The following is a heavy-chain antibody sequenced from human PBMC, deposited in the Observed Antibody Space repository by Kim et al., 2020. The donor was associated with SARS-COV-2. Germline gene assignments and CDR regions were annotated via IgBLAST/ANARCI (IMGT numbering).Heavy chain of an antibody. Sequence: GGSLRLSCAASGFTFSSYAMSWVRQAPGKGLEWVSAISGSGGSTYYADSVKGRFTISRDNSKNTLYLQMNSLRAEDTAVYYCAKDQTRQLWFQPPVFGSFDYWGQGTLVTVSS. CDR3: AKDQTRQLWFQPPVFGSFDY. J-gene: IGHJ4*02. V-gene: IGHV3-23*01. CDR1: GFTFSSYA. CDR2: ISGSGGST. D-gene: IGHD5-18*01.